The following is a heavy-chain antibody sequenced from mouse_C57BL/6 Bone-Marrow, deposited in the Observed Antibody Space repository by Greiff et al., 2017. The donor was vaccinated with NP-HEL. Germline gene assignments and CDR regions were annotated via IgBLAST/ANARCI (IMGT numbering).Heavy chain of an antibody. D-gene: IGHD1-1*01. CDR2: ISSGSSTS. V-gene: IGHV5-17*01. CDR1: GFTFSDYG. CDR3: ATYYYGSSNAMDY. Sequence: EVKLMESGGGLVKPGGSLKLSCAASGFTFSDYGMHWVRQAPEKGLEWVAYISSGSSTSYYADTVKGRFTISRDHAKNTLFLQMTSLRSEDTAMYYCATYYYGSSNAMDYWGQGTSVTVSS. J-gene: IGHJ4*01.